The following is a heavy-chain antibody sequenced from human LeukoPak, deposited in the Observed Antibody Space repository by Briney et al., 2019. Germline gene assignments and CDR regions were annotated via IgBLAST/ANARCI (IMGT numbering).Heavy chain of an antibody. J-gene: IGHJ4*02. V-gene: IGHV1-69*06. D-gene: IGHD1-7*01. CDR3: ASSITGTTLDY. Sequence: ASVKVSCKASGGTFSSYAISWVRQAPGQGLEWMGGIIPIFGTANYARKFQGRVTITADKSTSTAYMELSSLRSEDTAVYYCASSITGTTLDYWGQGTLVTVSS. CDR1: GGTFSSYA. CDR2: IIPIFGTA.